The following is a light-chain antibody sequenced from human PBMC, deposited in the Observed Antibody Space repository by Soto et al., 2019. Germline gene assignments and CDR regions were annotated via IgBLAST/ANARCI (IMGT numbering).Light chain of an antibody. CDR3: QQYNSYSPLT. Sequence: DIQMTQSPSSLSASVGDRVTITFRASQTISSWLAWYQQKPGKAPKLLIYKASTLKSGVPSRFSGSGSGTEFTLTISSLQPDDFATYYCQQYNSYSPLTFGGGTKVDI. CDR2: KAS. CDR1: QTISSW. J-gene: IGKJ4*01. V-gene: IGKV1-5*03.